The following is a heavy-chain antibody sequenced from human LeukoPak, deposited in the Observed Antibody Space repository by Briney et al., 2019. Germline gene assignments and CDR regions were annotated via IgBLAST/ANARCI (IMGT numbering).Heavy chain of an antibody. D-gene: IGHD3-10*01. V-gene: IGHV3-23*01. CDR2: ISGSGGST. J-gene: IGHJ4*02. CDR1: GFTFSSYA. CDR3: AKGNYYYGSGGYPY. Sequence: SGGSLRLSCAASGFTFSSYAMSWVRQAPGKGLEWVSAISGSGGSTYYADSVKGRFTISRDNSKNTLYLQMNSLRAEDTAVYYCAKGNYYYGSGGYPYWGQGTLVTVSS.